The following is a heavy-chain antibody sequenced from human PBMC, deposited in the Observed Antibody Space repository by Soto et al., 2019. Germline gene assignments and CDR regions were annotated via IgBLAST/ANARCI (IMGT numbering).Heavy chain of an antibody. Sequence: QVQLVQSGAEVKKPGASVKVSCKASGYTFTSYAMHWVRQAPGQRVEWMGWINAGNGNTKYSQKFQGRVTITRDTSASTAYMELSSLRSEDTAVYYCARYHPTDDAFDIWGQGTMVTVSS. CDR1: GYTFTSYA. J-gene: IGHJ3*02. CDR2: INAGNGNT. V-gene: IGHV1-3*01. CDR3: ARYHPTDDAFDI.